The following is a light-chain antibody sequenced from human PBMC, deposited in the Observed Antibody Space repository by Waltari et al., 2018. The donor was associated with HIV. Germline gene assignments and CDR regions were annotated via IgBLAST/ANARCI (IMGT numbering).Light chain of an antibody. CDR1: HSDIGTFDS. V-gene: IGLV2-14*01. Sequence: QSALAQPASVSGSHGQSVTISCAGSHSDIGTFDSVSWYQQLPGKSPKLLLYRVTFRPSGGPTRFSASKSANTASLTISDLQPEDEAHYYCSSYTITNTWVFGGGTMLTVL. CDR2: RVT. CDR3: SSYTITNTWV. J-gene: IGLJ3*02.